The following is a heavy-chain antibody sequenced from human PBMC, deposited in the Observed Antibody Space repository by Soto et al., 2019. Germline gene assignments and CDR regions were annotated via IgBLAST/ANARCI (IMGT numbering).Heavy chain of an antibody. CDR3: AKEHYDFWSGYYTGMVDY. Sequence: PGGSLRLSIAPSGFTFSSYGIHWVRQAPGKGLEWVAVISYDGSNKYYADSVKGRFTISRDNSKNTLYLQMNSLRAEDTAVYYCAKEHYDFWSGYYTGMVDYWGQGTLVTVSS. D-gene: IGHD3-3*01. CDR1: GFTFSSYG. CDR2: ISYDGSNK. J-gene: IGHJ4*02. V-gene: IGHV3-30*18.